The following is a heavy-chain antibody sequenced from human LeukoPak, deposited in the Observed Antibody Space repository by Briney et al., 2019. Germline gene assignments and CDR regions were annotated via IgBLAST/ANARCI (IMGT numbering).Heavy chain of an antibody. J-gene: IGHJ4*02. CDR2: IYYSGST. CDR3: ARVDIAVVPSTNFDC. D-gene: IGHD2-2*03. CDR1: GGSISSYY. V-gene: IGHV4-59*01. Sequence: ASETLSLTCTVSGGSISSYYWSWIRQPPGKGLEWIGYIYYSGSTNYNPSLKSRVTISVDTSKNQFSLKLSSVTAADTAVYYCARVDIAVVPSTNFDCWGQGTLVTVSS.